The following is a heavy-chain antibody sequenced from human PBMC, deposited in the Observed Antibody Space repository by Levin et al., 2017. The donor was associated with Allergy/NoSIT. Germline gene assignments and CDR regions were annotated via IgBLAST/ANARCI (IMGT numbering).Heavy chain of an antibody. D-gene: IGHD5-12*01. CDR2: IYYSGST. Sequence: SQTLSPTCTVSGGSISSYYWSWIRQPPGKGLEWIGYIYYSGSTNYNPSLKSRVTISVDTSKNQFSLKLSSVTAADTAVYYCARVRTFRGYSGYDYCYFDYWGQGTLVTVSS. CDR1: GGSISSYY. CDR3: ARVRTFRGYSGYDYCYFDY. V-gene: IGHV4-59*01. J-gene: IGHJ4*02.